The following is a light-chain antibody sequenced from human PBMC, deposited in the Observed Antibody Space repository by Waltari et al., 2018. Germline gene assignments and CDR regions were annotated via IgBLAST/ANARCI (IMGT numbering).Light chain of an antibody. CDR2: WAS. Sequence: IVMTQSPDSLAVSLGDRATITCRSSQSVLNRDTKKSYLAWYQQKSGQTPKLLIYWASTRESGVPDRFSGSGSGTDFTLTITSLQAEDVAVYYCQQYYSTVTFGGGTKVEIK. CDR1: QSVLNRDTKKSY. J-gene: IGKJ4*01. V-gene: IGKV4-1*01. CDR3: QQYYSTVT.